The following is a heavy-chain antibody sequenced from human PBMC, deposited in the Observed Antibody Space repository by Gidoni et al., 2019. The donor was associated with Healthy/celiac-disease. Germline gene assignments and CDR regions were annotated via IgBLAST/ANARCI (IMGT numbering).Heavy chain of an antibody. J-gene: IGHJ4*02. CDR1: GLTFSSYG. V-gene: IGHV3-33*01. D-gene: IGHD6-19*01. Sequence: QVHLVESGGGVVQPGRSLRLSCAASGLTFSSYGMHWVRQAPGKGLEWVAVIWYDGSNKYYADSVKGRFTISRDNSKNTLYLQMNSLRAEDTAVYYCARDVGYSSGWYRVDYWGQGTLVTVSS. CDR2: IWYDGSNK. CDR3: ARDVGYSSGWYRVDY.